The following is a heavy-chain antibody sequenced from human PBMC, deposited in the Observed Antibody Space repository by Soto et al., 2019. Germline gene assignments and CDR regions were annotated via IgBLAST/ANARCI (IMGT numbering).Heavy chain of an antibody. CDR2: ISGGGDTT. J-gene: IGHJ4*02. CDR3: AKGRGGSGSRTPRVDF. V-gene: IGHV3-23*01. Sequence: EVQLLESGGGLVQPGGSLRLSCAASGFTFNNYAMTWVRQAPGKGLEWVSAISGGGDTTSYADSVKGRFTVSRDGSKNTLHLQLSSLRAEDTALYYCAKGRGGSGSRTPRVDFSGQGTLVTVSS. CDR1: GFTFNNYA. D-gene: IGHD3-10*01.